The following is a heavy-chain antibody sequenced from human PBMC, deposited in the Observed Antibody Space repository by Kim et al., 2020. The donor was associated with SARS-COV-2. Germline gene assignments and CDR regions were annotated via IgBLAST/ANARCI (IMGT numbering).Heavy chain of an antibody. Sequence: GGSLRLSCAASGFTFSSYSMNWVRQAPGKGLEWVSSISSSSSYIYYADSVKGRITISRDNAKNSLYLQMNSLRAEDTAVYYCASSYDILSGYYPGGDAFDIWGQGTMVTVSS. J-gene: IGHJ3*02. D-gene: IGHD3-9*01. CDR1: GFTFSSYS. V-gene: IGHV3-21*01. CDR2: ISSSSSYI. CDR3: ASSYDILSGYYPGGDAFDI.